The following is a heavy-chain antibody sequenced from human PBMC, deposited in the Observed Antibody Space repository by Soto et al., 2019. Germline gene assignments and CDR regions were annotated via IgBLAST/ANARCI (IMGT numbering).Heavy chain of an antibody. CDR3: ARARGGFWSGHLAY. J-gene: IGHJ4*02. CDR1: GYTFTGYY. CDR2: INPNSGGT. V-gene: IGHV1-2*04. D-gene: IGHD3-3*01. Sequence: QVQLVQSGAEVKKPGASVKVSCKAAGYTFTGYYMHWVRQAPGQGLEWMGWINPNSGGTNNAQKFQGWVNMTGDTSISTAYMELSRLRSDDTAVYYGARARGGFWSGHLAYWGQGTLVTVSS.